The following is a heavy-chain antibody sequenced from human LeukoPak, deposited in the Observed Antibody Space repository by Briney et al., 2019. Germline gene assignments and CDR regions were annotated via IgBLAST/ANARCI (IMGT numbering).Heavy chain of an antibody. CDR2: INPNRGGT. CDR1: GYTFTGYY. V-gene: IGHV1-2*02. J-gene: IGHJ4*02. D-gene: IGHD4-17*01. CDR3: ARVPSDGDHYDY. Sequence: ASVKVSCKASGYTFTGYYIHWVRQAPGQGLEWMGWINPNRGGTNYAQKFQGRVTMTGDTSINTVYMELSRLRSDDTAVYYCARVPSDGDHYDYWGQGTLVTVSS.